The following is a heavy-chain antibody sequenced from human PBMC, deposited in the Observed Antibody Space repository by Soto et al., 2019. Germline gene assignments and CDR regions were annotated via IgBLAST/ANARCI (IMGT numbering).Heavy chain of an antibody. Sequence: PSETLSLTCTVSGGSISSGDYYWSWIRQPPGRGLEWIGEINHSGSTNYNPSLKSRVTISVDTSKNQFSLKLSSVTAADTAVYYCARASEYYDFWSGYYTGEYFQHWGQGTLVTVSS. J-gene: IGHJ1*01. D-gene: IGHD3-3*01. V-gene: IGHV4-39*07. CDR1: GGSISSGDYY. CDR2: INHSGST. CDR3: ARASEYYDFWSGYYTGEYFQH.